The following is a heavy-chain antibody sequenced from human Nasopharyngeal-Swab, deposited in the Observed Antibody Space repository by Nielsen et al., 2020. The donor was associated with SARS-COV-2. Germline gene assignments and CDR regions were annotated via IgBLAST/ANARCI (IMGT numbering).Heavy chain of an antibody. V-gene: IGHV1-46*01. CDR1: VYTFTSYY. J-gene: IGHJ6*02. CDR2: INPSGGST. D-gene: IGHD6-13*01. Sequence: ASVKVSCKASVYTFTSYYMHWVRQAPGQGLEWMGIINPSGGSTSYAQKFQGRVTMTRDTSTSTVYMELSSLRSEDTAVYYCARVRRIAAAASYGMDVWGQGTTVTVSS. CDR3: ARVRRIAAAASYGMDV.